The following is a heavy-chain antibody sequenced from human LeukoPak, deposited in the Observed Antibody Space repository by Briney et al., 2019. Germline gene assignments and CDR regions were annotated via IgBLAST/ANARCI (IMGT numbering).Heavy chain of an antibody. CDR2: IFPIFGTA. CDR1: GGTFSSYA. V-gene: IGHV1-69*13. CDR3: ARTSRGGYSGYDPNFDY. D-gene: IGHD5-12*01. J-gene: IGHJ4*02. Sequence: SVKVSCTASGGTFSSYAISWVRQAPGQGLEWMGGIFPIFGTANYAQKFQGRVTITVDESTGTAYMELSSLRSEDTAVSYCARTSRGGYSGYDPNFDYWGQGTLVTVSS.